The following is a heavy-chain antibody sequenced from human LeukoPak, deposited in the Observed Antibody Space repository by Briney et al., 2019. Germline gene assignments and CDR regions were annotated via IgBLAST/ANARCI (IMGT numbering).Heavy chain of an antibody. Sequence: PGGSLRLSCAASGFTFSSYAMHWVRQAPGKGLEWVAVISYDGSNKYYADSVKGRFTISRDNSKNTLYLQMNSLRAEDTAVYYCAKGRDVYNLFDYWGQGTLVTVSS. V-gene: IGHV3-30*04. J-gene: IGHJ4*02. CDR3: AKGRDVYNLFDY. CDR1: GFTFSSYA. D-gene: IGHD5-24*01. CDR2: ISYDGSNK.